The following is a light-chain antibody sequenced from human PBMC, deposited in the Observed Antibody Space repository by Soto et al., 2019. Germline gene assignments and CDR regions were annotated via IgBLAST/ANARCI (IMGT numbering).Light chain of an antibody. CDR3: QQFSSYPLT. CDR2: DAS. Sequence: ETVMTQSPGTLSVSLGERATLSCRASQSVSSYLAWYQQKPGQAPRLLIYDASSRATGIPDRFSGGGSGTDFTLTISRLEPEDFAVYYCQQFSSYPLTFGGGTKVDI. V-gene: IGKV3-20*01. J-gene: IGKJ4*01. CDR1: QSVSSY.